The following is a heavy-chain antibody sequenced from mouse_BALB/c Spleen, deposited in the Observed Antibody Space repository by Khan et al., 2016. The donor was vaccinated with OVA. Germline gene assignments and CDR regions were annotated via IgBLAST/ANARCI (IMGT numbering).Heavy chain of an antibody. CDR2: IWGDGST. CDR1: GLSLTNYG. CDR3: AMIYYGNDWFAY. J-gene: IGHJ3*01. D-gene: IGHD2-1*01. V-gene: IGHV2-3*01. Sequence: QVQLKESGPGLVAPSQSLSIRCTVSGLSLTNYGVSWVRQPPGKGLEWLGVIWGDGSTNYHSVLKSRLTINKDNSKSKVFVKLNSLQPDDTATYFCAMIYYGNDWFAYWGQGTLVTVSA.